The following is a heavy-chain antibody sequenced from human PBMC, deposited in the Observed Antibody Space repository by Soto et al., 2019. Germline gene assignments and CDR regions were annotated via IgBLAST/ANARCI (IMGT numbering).Heavy chain of an antibody. V-gene: IGHV3-21*06. CDR1: GFTLSSYC. D-gene: IGHD2-2*02. CDR2: ISRSQSDI. J-gene: IGHJ4*02. CDR3: WAGGANGYIPYYIGS. Sequence: VGSLRLSCAVSGFTLSSYCMFWFRQAPLKVLEWISSISRSQSDIYYADSVKGRFTMSRDNAKNSLFLRMNSLRAEDSAVYYCWAGGANGYIPYYIGSWGQGAPVTVSS.